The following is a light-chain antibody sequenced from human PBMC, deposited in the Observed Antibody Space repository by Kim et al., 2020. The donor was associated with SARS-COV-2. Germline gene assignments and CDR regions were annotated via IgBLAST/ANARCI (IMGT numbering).Light chain of an antibody. V-gene: IGKV3-15*01. Sequence: LSVSPWESPTLACRASLSVSSNLAWYQQKPGQAPRLLIYGASPRATGIPARFSGSGSGTEFTFTISSLQSEEFAVYYCQQYNNWHTFGQGTKLEI. CDR2: GAS. CDR3: QQYNNWHT. J-gene: IGKJ2*01. CDR1: LSVSSN.